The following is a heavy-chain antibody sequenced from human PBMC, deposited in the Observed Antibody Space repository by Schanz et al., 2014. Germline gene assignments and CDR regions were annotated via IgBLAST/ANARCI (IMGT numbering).Heavy chain of an antibody. D-gene: IGHD1-7*01. Sequence: QVQLQQWGAGLLKTSETLSLTCAFSGGSFSGYYWSWIRQPPGKGLEWIGKINQRGSTNYNPSLKSGVTKSLDKSKNQFSLKLTSVTAADTAVYYCASWSGTRYFDYWSQGTLVTVSS. J-gene: IGHJ4*02. CDR2: INQRGST. CDR1: GGSFSGYY. V-gene: IGHV4-34*01. CDR3: ASWSGTRYFDY.